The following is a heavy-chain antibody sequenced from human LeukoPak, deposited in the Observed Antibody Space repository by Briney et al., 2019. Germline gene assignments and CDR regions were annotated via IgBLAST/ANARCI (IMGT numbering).Heavy chain of an antibody. J-gene: IGHJ3*02. CDR1: GASISSYD. CDR2: IYNSGRT. D-gene: IGHD3-10*01. V-gene: IGHV4-59*01. CDR3: TRDRPAEKISVWFGGPPAGLDPFDI. Sequence: SETLSLTCAVSGASISSYDWSWIRQPPGKGLEWIGGIYNSGRTNDNPSLKSRVTISKDTSKNQVSLNLRSVTAADTAVYYCTRDRPAEKISVWFGGPPAGLDPFDIWGQGKMVIVSS.